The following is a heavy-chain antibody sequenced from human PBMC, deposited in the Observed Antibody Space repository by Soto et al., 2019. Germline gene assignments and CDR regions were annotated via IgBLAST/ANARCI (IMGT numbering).Heavy chain of an antibody. CDR3: AVVDSTGNWFDP. Sequence: QLQLQESGPGLVKPSETLSLTCTVSGGSISSSDFYWGWLRQPPGKGLDFIGSMYYSGTTYYNPSLKNRITISVDTSKNQFSLKSISVTAADTAVYYCAVVDSTGNWFDPWGQGALVTVSS. V-gene: IGHV4-39*01. CDR2: MYYSGTT. J-gene: IGHJ5*02. CDR1: GGSISSSDFY. D-gene: IGHD3-22*01.